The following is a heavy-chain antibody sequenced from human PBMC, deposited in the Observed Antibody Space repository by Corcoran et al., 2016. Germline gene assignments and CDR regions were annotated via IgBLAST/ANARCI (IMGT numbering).Heavy chain of an antibody. V-gene: IGHV1-18*01. CDR1: GYTFPTYG. J-gene: IGHJ3*02. CDR2: ISAYNGNT. D-gene: IGHD3-22*01. Sequence: QDQLMQSGAEVNKHGASQNVSCKAAGYTFPTYGIRWVRQAPGQGLLCMGWISAYNGNTNYAQKLQGRVTMTTDTSNRKAYMELRSLRSDDTAVDYCARDKRVDVYYDSSGYSDAFDIWGHGTMVTVSS. CDR3: ARDKRVDVYYDSSGYSDAFDI.